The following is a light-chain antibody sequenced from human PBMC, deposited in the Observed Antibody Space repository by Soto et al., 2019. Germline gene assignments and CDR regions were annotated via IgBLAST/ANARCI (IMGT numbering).Light chain of an antibody. CDR2: DAS. V-gene: IGKV1-5*01. J-gene: IGKJ1*01. CDR1: QSISSW. Sequence: MEITQSPSTLAASVGGTVSITSGASQSISSWLAWYQQKPGKAPKLLIYDASSLEVGVPSRFSGSGSGTEFALTLSSLQPDDFATYYCQQYNSYSRTYGLGTKVDIK. CDR3: QQYNSYSRT.